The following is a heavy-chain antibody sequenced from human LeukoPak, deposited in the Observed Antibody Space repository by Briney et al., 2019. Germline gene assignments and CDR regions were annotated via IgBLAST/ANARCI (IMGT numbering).Heavy chain of an antibody. CDR2: IYYSGST. V-gene: IGHV4-59*08. D-gene: IGHD3-10*01. CDR3: ARYGSGSYSDDHFQH. Sequence: SETLLQTCTIPGGPISGHHWTWIRQPPGKGLEWIGFIYYSGSTKCTLSLKSRVTISVDISMNQFSLKLTSVTAADTAVYYCARYGSGSYSDDHFQHWGQGTLVTVSS. CDR1: GGPISGHH. J-gene: IGHJ1*01.